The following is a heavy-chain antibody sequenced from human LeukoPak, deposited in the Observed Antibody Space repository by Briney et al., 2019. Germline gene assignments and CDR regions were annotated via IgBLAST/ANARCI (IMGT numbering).Heavy chain of an antibody. CDR2: IYYSGDT. CDR1: GGSISSSSYY. V-gene: IGHV4-39*01. CDR3: ARHVDGYYYYGMDV. Sequence: SETLSLTCTVSGGSISSSSYYWGWIRQPPGKGLEWIGSIYYSGDTYYNPSLKSRVTISADTSKNQFSLKLSSVTAADTAVYYCARHVDGYYYYGMDVWGQGTTVTVSS. J-gene: IGHJ6*02. D-gene: IGHD2-15*01.